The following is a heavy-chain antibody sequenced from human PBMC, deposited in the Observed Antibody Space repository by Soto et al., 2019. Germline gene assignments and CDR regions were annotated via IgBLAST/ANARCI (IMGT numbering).Heavy chain of an antibody. CDR2: ISGSGGST. CDR3: AKDEVSLAPATGGTDAFDI. J-gene: IGHJ3*02. V-gene: IGHV3-23*01. Sequence: GGSLRLFCAASGFTFSSYAMSWVRQAPGKGLEWVSAISGSGGSTYYADSVKGRFTISRDNSKNTLYLQMNSLRAEDTAVYYCAKDEVSLAPATGGTDAFDIWGQGTMVTVSS. D-gene: IGHD7-27*01. CDR1: GFTFSSYA.